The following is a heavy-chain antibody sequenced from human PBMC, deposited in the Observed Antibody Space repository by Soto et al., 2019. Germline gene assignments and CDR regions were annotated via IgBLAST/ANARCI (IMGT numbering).Heavy chain of an antibody. D-gene: IGHD6-19*01. V-gene: IGHV4-39*01. J-gene: IGHJ6*02. Sequence: PSETLSLTCTVSGGSISSSSYYWGWIRQPPGKGQEWIGSIYYSGSTYYNQSLKSRVTISVDTSKNQFSLKLSSVTAADTAVYYCARPIAVAGRYYYYGMDVWGQGTTVTVSS. CDR3: ARPIAVAGRYYYYGMDV. CDR1: GGSISSSSYY. CDR2: IYYSGST.